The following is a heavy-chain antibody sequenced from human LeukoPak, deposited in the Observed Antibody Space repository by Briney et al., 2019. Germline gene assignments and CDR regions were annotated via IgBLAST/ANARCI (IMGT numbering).Heavy chain of an antibody. Sequence: SETLSLTCAVYSGSFSGYYWSWIRQPPGKGLEWIGEINHSGSTNYNPSLKSRVTISVDTSKNQFSLRLSSVTAADTAVYYCAREGSSVRTNRYYDFWSGYSDYYYYGMDVWGQGTTVTVSS. CDR3: AREGSSVRTNRYYDFWSGYSDYYYYGMDV. CDR1: SGSFSGYY. V-gene: IGHV4-34*01. D-gene: IGHD3-3*01. CDR2: INHSGST. J-gene: IGHJ6*02.